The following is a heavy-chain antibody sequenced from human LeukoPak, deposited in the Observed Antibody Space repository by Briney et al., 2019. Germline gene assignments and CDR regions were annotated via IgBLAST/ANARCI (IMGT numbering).Heavy chain of an antibody. CDR1: GGSISSGDYY. Sequence: SETLSLTCTVSGGSISSGDYYWSWIRQPPGKGLEWIGEINHSGSTNYNPSLKSRVTISVDTSKNQFSLKLSSVTAADTAVYYCARFTNGFDYWGQGTLVTVSS. CDR3: ARFTNGFDY. V-gene: IGHV4-39*07. J-gene: IGHJ4*02. CDR2: INHSGST. D-gene: IGHD2-2*01.